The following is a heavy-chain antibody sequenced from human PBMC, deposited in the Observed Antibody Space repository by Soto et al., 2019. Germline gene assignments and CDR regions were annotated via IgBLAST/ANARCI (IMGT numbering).Heavy chain of an antibody. CDR3: ARDRSYYDFWSGYGGWFDP. D-gene: IGHD3-3*01. CDR2: INSDGSST. Sequence: EVQLVESGGGLVQPGGSLRLSCAASGFTFSSYWMHWVRQAPGKGLEWVSRINSDGSSTSYADSVKGRFTISRDNAKNTLYLQMNSLRAEDTAVYYCARDRSYYDFWSGYGGWFDPWGQGTLVTVSS. J-gene: IGHJ5*02. CDR1: GFTFSSYW. V-gene: IGHV3-74*01.